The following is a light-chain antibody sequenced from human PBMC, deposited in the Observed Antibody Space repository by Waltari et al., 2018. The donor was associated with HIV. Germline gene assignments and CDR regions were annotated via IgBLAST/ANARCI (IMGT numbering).Light chain of an antibody. CDR2: KVS. Sequence: DVVMTQSPLSLPVTLGQPASISCRSSQSLVYSDGNTYLNWFQQRPGQSPRRLIYKVSNWDSGVPDRFSGSGSGTDFTLKISRVEAEDVGVYYYMQGTHWHWTFGQGTKVEIK. J-gene: IGKJ1*01. CDR1: QSLVYSDGNTY. V-gene: IGKV2D-30*01. CDR3: MQGTHWHWT.